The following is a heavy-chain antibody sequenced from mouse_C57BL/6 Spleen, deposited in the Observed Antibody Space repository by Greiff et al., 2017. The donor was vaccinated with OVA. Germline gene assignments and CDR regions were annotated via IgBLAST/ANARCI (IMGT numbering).Heavy chain of an antibody. CDR3: AREGTSGATYAMGY. J-gene: IGHJ4*01. CDR2: IYPRSGNT. Sequence: VQLQQSGAELARPGASVKLSCKASGYTFTSYGISWVKQRTGQGLEWIGEIYPRSGNTYYNEKFKGKATLTADKSSSTAYMELRSLTSEDSAVYFCAREGTSGATYAMGYWGQGTTVTVAS. D-gene: IGHD4-1*01. CDR1: GYTFTSYG. V-gene: IGHV1-81*01.